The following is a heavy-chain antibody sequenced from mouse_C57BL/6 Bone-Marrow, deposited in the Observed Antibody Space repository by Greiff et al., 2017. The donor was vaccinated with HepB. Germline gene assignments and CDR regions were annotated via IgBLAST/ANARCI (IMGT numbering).Heavy chain of an antibody. CDR2: IYPGDGDT. D-gene: IGHD1-1*01. CDR1: GYAFSSSW. CDR3: ARPAFYGSSSNWYFDV. Sequence: VQLQQSGPELVKPGASVKISCKASGYAFSSSWMNWVKQRPGKGLEWIGRIYPGDGDTNYNGKFKGKATLTADKSSSTAYMQLSSLTSEDSAVYFCARPAFYGSSSNWYFDVWGTGTTVTVSS. J-gene: IGHJ1*03. V-gene: IGHV1-82*01.